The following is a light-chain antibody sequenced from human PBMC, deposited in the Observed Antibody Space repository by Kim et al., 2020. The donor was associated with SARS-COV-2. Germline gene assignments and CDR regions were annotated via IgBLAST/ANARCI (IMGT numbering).Light chain of an antibody. J-gene: IGKJ4*01. CDR1: QTLSINY. Sequence: PGETATVSCRASQTLSINYLAWYQQKPGQAPRLLIYGASSRATGIPDRFSGSGSETDFTLTISRLDPEDFAMYYCQQYGTSPLTFGGGTKVDIK. V-gene: IGKV3-20*01. CDR3: QQYGTSPLT. CDR2: GAS.